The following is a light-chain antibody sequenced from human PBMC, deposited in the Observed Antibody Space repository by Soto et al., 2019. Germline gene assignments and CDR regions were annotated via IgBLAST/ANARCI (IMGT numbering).Light chain of an antibody. Sequence: TVLTQSPATLSVSPGERASLSCRASQSVSINLAWYQQKPGQAPRLLIYGASTRATGIPGRFSGSGSGTDFTLSINTLQSEDSAVYYCQEYDNWPPEGTFGQGTKAEV. J-gene: IGKJ1*01. CDR1: QSVSIN. V-gene: IGKV3-15*01. CDR2: GAS. CDR3: QEYDNWPPEGT.